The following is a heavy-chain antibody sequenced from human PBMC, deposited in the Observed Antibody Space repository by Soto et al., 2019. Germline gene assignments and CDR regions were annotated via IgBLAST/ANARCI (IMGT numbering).Heavy chain of an antibody. V-gene: IGHV3-11*06. CDR3: ARDFRGYSYGPSYGMDV. J-gene: IGHJ6*02. CDR2: ISSSSSYT. CDR1: GFTFSDYY. Sequence: PGGSLRLSCAASGFTFSDYYMSCIRQAPGKGLEWFSYISSSSSYTNYADSVKGRFTISRDNAKNSLYLQMNSLRAEYTAVYYCARDFRGYSYGPSYGMDVWGQGTTVTVSS. D-gene: IGHD5-18*01.